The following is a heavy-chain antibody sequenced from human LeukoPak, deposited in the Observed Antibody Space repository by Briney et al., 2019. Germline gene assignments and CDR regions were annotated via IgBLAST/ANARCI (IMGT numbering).Heavy chain of an antibody. D-gene: IGHD1-7*01. J-gene: IGHJ6*03. CDR1: GYTFTGYY. V-gene: IGHV1-2*02. Sequence: GASVKVSCKASGYTFTGYYMHWVRQAPGQGLEWMGWINPNSGGTSYAQKFQGRVTMTRDMSTSTVYMELSSLRSEDTAVYYCARGYWNYGWYYYYYMDVWGKGTTVTVSS. CDR3: ARGYWNYGWYYYYYMDV. CDR2: INPNSGGT.